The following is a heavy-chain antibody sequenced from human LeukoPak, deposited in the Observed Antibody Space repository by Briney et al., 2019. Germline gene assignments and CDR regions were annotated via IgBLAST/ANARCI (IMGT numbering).Heavy chain of an antibody. CDR1: GFTFSSYE. CDR2: ISSSGSTI. V-gene: IGHV3-48*03. J-gene: IGHJ3*02. Sequence: GGSLRLSCAASGFTFSSYEMNWVRQAPGKGLEWVSYISSSGSTIYYVDSVKGRFTISRDDAKNSLYLQMNSLRAEDTAVYYCARDSLGDAFDIWGQGTMVTVSS. CDR3: ARDSLGDAFDI.